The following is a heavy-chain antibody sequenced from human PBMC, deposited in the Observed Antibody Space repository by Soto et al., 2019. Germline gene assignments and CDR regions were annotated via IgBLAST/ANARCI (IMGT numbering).Heavy chain of an antibody. CDR2: IIPIFGTA. V-gene: IGHV1-69*01. J-gene: IGHJ6*02. CDR1: GGTFSSYA. D-gene: IGHD3-22*01. CDR3: ARGIVVVVAATAYYYDSSGYKYYGMDV. Sequence: QVQLVQSGAEVKKPGSSVKVSCKASGGTFSSYAISWVRQAPGQGLEWMGGIIPIFGTANYAQKLQGRGTITADESTSTAYMELSSLRSEDTAVYYCARGIVVVVAATAYYYDSSGYKYYGMDVWGQGTTVTVSS.